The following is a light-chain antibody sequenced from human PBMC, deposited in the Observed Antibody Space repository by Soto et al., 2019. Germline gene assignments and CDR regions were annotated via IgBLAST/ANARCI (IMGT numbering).Light chain of an antibody. J-gene: IGLJ1*01. CDR1: SSDVGGYNY. CDR2: DVS. Sequence: QSVLTQPASVSGSPGQSITISCTGTSSDVGGYNYVSWYQQHAGKAPKLMMYDVSNRPSGVSNRFSGSKSGNTASLTISGLQAEDEADYYCSSYAGSSTVFGTGTTVTVL. CDR3: SSYAGSSTV. V-gene: IGLV2-14*01.